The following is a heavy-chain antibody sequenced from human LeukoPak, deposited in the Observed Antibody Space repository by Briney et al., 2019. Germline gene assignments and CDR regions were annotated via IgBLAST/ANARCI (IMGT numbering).Heavy chain of an antibody. CDR1: GFTFSTYE. D-gene: IGHD3-22*01. V-gene: IGHV3-23*01. CDR2: ISGSGGRT. Sequence: PGGSLRLSCAASGFTFSTYEMNWVRQAPGKGLEWVSVISGSGGRTYYADSVKGRFTISRDNSKNTLYLQMNSLRAEDTAVYYCAKDYYDSSGYPSYLDYWGQGTLVTVSS. CDR3: AKDYYDSSGYPSYLDY. J-gene: IGHJ4*02.